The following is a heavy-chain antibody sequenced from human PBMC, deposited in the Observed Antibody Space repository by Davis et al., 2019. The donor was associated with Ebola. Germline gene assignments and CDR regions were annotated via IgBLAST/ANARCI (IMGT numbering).Heavy chain of an antibody. CDR2: IYPSGIT. D-gene: IGHD3-22*01. V-gene: IGHV4-30-2*01. CDR1: GASISSAGYS. Sequence: MPSETLSLTCAVSGASISSAGYSWSWIRQPPGKGLEWIGYIYPSGITYYRPSLKSRVAISMDRSKNQFSLNLSSVTAADTAVYYCAREGYYYDSSGYHKGGMDVWGQGTTVTVSS. CDR3: AREGYYYDSSGYHKGGMDV. J-gene: IGHJ6*02.